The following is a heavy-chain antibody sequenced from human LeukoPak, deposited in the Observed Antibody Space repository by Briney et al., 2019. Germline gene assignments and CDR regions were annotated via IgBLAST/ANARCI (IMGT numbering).Heavy chain of an antibody. D-gene: IGHD3-16*01. CDR1: GYTFTGYY. J-gene: IGHJ5*02. Sequence: ALVKVSCKASGYTFTGYYMHWERQATGQGLEWMGWMNPNSGNTGYAQKFQGRVTITRNTSISTAYMELSSLRSEDTAVYYCAREGEVGALNWFNPWGQGTLVTVSS. CDR2: MNPNSGNT. CDR3: AREGEVGALNWFNP. V-gene: IGHV1-8*03.